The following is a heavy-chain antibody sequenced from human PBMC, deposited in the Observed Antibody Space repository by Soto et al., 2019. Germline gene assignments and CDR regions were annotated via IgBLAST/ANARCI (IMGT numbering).Heavy chain of an antibody. CDR2: ISGSGGGT. D-gene: IGHD1-26*01. CDR3: ATDDGGESGMFTFHY. CDR1: AFTFSTSA. J-gene: IGHJ1*01. V-gene: IGHV3-23*01. Sequence: GGSLRLSCGASAFTFSTSAMSWVRQAPGKGLEWVSSISGSGGGTYYADSVKGRFTISRDNSKNTLYLQMNSLRAEDTATHYSATDDGGESGMFTFHYCGQGT.